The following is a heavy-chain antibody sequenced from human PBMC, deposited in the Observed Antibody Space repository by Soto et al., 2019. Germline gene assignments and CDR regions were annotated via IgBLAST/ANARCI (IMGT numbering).Heavy chain of an antibody. Sequence: LRLSCAASGFTFSNAWMNWVRQAPGKGLEWVGRIKSKTDGGTTDYAAPVKGRFTISRDDSKNTLYLQMNSLKTEDTAVYYCTTARASAAAGRWNRYYYYGMDVWGQGTTVTVSS. CDR3: TTARASAAAGRWNRYYYYGMDV. J-gene: IGHJ6*02. V-gene: IGHV3-15*07. CDR2: IKSKTDGGTT. CDR1: GFTFSNAW. D-gene: IGHD6-13*01.